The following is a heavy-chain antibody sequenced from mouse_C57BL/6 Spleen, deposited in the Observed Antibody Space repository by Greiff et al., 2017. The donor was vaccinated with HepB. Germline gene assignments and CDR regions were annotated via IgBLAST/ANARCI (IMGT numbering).Heavy chain of an antibody. V-gene: IGHV1-69*01. CDR1: GYTFTSYW. CDR3: ARRGWLRLYWYFDV. CDR2: IDPSDSYT. Sequence: QVQLQQPGAELVMPGASVKLSCKASGYTFTSYWMHWVKQRPGQGLEWIGEIDPSDSYTNYNQKFKGKSTLTVDKSSSTAYMQLSSLTSEDSAVYYCARRGWLRLYWYFDVWGTGTTVTVSS. J-gene: IGHJ1*03. D-gene: IGHD2-2*01.